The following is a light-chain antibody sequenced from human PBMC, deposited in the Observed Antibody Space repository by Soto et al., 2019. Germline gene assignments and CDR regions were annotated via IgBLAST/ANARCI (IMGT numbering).Light chain of an antibody. Sequence: QSVLTQPPSASGTPGQRVTISCSGSSSNIGSNTVNWYQQLPGTAPKLLIYSNTQRPSGVPDRFSGSKSGTSASLAISGLQSEDEAAYYCAGWDDSLKGWVFGGGTKLTVL. CDR2: SNT. CDR3: AGWDDSLKGWV. CDR1: SSNIGSNT. J-gene: IGLJ3*02. V-gene: IGLV1-44*01.